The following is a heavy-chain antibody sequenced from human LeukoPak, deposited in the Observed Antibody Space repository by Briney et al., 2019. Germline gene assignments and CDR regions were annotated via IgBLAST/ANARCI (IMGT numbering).Heavy chain of an antibody. V-gene: IGHV1-18*04. CDR2: VSAHNDDT. J-gene: IGHJ4*02. CDR1: GYTFTSYG. CDR3: ARDASWYVY. Sequence: APVKVSCKTSGYTFTSYGINWVRQAPGQGLEWMGWVSAHNDDTHFAQKFQGRVTMTTDTSTSTAYMALWSLRYDDTAVYYCARDASWYVYWGQGTLVTVSS. D-gene: IGHD2-2*01.